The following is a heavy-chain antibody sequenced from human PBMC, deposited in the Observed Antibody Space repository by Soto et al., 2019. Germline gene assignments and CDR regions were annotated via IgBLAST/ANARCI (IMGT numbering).Heavy chain of an antibody. D-gene: IGHD6-13*01. CDR2: INHSGST. Sequence: PSETLSLTCAVYGGSFSGYYWSWIRQPPGKGLEWIGEINHSGSTNYNPSLKSRVTISVDTSKNQFSLKLSSVTAADTAVYYCARGTGQQLVQNWFDPWGQGTLVTVSS. J-gene: IGHJ5*02. V-gene: IGHV4-34*01. CDR1: GGSFSGYY. CDR3: ARGTGQQLVQNWFDP.